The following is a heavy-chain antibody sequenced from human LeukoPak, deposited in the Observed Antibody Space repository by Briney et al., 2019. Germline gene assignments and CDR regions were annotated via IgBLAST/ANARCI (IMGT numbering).Heavy chain of an antibody. CDR3: ARDYYDSSGFQFQQ. CDR2: IYSGGST. V-gene: IGHV3-66*01. Sequence: PGGSLRLSCAASGFTVSSNYMSWVRQAPGKGLEWVSVIYSGGSTYYADSVKGRFTISRDNSKNTLYVQMNSLRAEDTAVYYCARDYYDSSGFQFQQWGQGTLDTVSS. J-gene: IGHJ1*01. D-gene: IGHD3-22*01. CDR1: GFTVSSNY.